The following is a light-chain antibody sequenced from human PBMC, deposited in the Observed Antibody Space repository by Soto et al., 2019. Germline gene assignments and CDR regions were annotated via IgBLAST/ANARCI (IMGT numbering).Light chain of an antibody. V-gene: IGKV2-30*02. CDR3: MQGTHWPPYT. J-gene: IGKJ2*01. Sequence: DVVMTQSPLSLPVTLGQPASISCRSSQSLVHSDGNTYLLWIQQRPGQSPRRLIYKVSNRDSGVPDRFSGSGSGTDFTLKISRVEAEDVGVYYCMQGTHWPPYTFGQGTKLEI. CDR1: QSLVHSDGNTY. CDR2: KVS.